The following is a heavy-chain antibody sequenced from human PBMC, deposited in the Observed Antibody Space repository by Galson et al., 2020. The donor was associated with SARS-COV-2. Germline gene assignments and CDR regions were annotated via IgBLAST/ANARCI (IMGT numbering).Heavy chain of an antibody. V-gene: IGHV3-21*01. D-gene: IGHD6-13*01. J-gene: IGHJ6*02. Sequence: GESLKISCAASGFTFSSYSMNWVRQAPGKGLEWVSSISSSSSYIYYADSVKGRFTISRDNAKNSLYLQMNSLRAEDTAVYYCARGRLRVSSWYTDSYYYGMDVWGQGTTVTVSS. CDR3: ARGRLRVSSWYTDSYYYGMDV. CDR1: GFTFSSYS. CDR2: ISSSSSYI.